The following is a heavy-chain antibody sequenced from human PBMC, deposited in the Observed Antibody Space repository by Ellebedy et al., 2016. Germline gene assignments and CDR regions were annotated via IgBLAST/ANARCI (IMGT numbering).Heavy chain of an antibody. D-gene: IGHD4-17*01. V-gene: IGHV3-23*01. CDR2: ISGAGYTT. CDR1: GLNFNTFF. CDR3: YYGHYSGS. J-gene: IGHJ4*02. Sequence: GESLKISXTASGLNFNTFFMTWVRRAPVKGLEWVATISGAGYTTFFADSVKGRFTISRDNSRNTLYLQMNSLRAEDTAVYYCYYGHYSGSWGQGTLVTVSS.